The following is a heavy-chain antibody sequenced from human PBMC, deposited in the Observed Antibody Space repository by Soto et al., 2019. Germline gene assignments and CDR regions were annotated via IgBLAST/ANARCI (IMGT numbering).Heavy chain of an antibody. J-gene: IGHJ4*02. Sequence: PSETLSLTCAVYGGSFSGYYWSWIRQPPGKGLEWIGEINHSGSTNYNPSIKSRVTISVDTSKNQFSLKLSSVTAADTAVFYCARALYGSGSYFDYWGQGTLVTVS. CDR2: INHSGST. D-gene: IGHD3-10*01. CDR3: ARALYGSGSYFDY. V-gene: IGHV4-34*01. CDR1: GGSFSGYY.